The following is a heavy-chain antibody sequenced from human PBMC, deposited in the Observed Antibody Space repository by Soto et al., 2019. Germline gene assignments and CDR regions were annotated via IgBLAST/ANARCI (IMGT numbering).Heavy chain of an antibody. CDR1: GFTFSVYA. V-gene: IGHV3-23*01. CDR3: AKALYGGFTY. D-gene: IGHD3-10*01. CDR2: ISGSGDST. Sequence: EVRLLESGGGLVQPGGSLRLSCAASGFTFSVYAISWVRQAPGKGLEWVSGISGSGDSTHYADYVKGRFTVSRDNSKSMLYLQTNSLRAEDTAIYYCAKALYGGFTYWGQGTLVTVSS. J-gene: IGHJ4*02.